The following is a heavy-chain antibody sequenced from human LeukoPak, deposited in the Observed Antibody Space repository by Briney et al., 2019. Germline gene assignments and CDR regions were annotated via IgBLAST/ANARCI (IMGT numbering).Heavy chain of an antibody. D-gene: IGHD2-2*01. Sequence: GGSLRLSCAASGFSFSSYSMSWVRQAPGKGLEWVSFFSRSSSDIYHADSVEGRFTISRDNAKNSLYLQMNSLRAEDTAVYYCARDLPAAVDWGQGTLVTVSS. CDR3: ARDLPAAVD. J-gene: IGHJ4*02. CDR2: FSRSSSDI. CDR1: GFSFSSYS. V-gene: IGHV3-21*01.